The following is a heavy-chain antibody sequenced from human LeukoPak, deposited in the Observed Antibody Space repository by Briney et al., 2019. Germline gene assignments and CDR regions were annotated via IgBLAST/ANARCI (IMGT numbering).Heavy chain of an antibody. CDR1: VGTISSSSYY. D-gene: IGHD2-15*01. CDR3: ARDCSGGSCQPSSFDY. V-gene: IGHV4-39*07. CDR2: IYYSGST. Sequence: SETLSLTFTVSVGTISSSSYYWGWIRQPPGKGLEWIGSIYYSGSTYYNPSLKSRVPISVDTSKNQYSLKLSSVTAADRAVYYCARDCSGGSCQPSSFDYWGQGTLVTVSS. J-gene: IGHJ4*02.